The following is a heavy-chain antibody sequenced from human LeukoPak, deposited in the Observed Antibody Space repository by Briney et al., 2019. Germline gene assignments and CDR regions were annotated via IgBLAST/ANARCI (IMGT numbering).Heavy chain of an antibody. D-gene: IGHD3-10*01. J-gene: IGHJ4*02. CDR2: IKQDGTEK. V-gene: IGHV3-7*04. CDR1: GFTFRRYW. Sequence: GGSLRLSCAASGFTFRRYWMAWVRQAPGKGLEWVANIKQDGTEKYYVDSVKGRFTISRDNAQNSQYLQMNSLSADDTAVYYCARDSGYGSGDFDYWGQGTLVTVPS. CDR3: ARDSGYGSGDFDY.